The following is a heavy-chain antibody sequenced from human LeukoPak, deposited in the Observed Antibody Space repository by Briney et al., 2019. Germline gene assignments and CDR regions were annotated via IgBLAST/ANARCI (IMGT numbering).Heavy chain of an antibody. V-gene: IGHV5-51*01. J-gene: IGHJ5*02. CDR3: ARRDYYGSGNKYWFDP. CDR1: GYSFTSYW. CDR2: IYPGDSDT. D-gene: IGHD3-10*01. Sequence: GESLKISCKGSGYSFTSYWIGWVRQMPGKGLEWMGIIYPGDSDTRYSPSFQGQVTISADKSISTAYLQWSSLKASDTAMYYCARRDYYGSGNKYWFDPWGQGTLVTASS.